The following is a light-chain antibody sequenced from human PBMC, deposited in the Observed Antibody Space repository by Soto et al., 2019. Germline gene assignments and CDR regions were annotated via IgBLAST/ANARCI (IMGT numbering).Light chain of an antibody. J-gene: IGKJ5*01. V-gene: IGKV3-20*01. CDR3: QQYGSSPPIT. CDR1: QSVSSY. Sequence: EIVLTQSPATLSLSPGERATLSCRASQSVSSYLAWYQQKPGQAPRLLMYGASNRATGIPDRFRGSGSGTDFSLIISRLEPEDFAVYYCQQYGSSPPITFGQGTRLEIK. CDR2: GAS.